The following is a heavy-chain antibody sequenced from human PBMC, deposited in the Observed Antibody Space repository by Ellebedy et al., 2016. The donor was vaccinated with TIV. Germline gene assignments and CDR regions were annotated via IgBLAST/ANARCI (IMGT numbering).Heavy chain of an antibody. V-gene: IGHV3-23*01. CDR1: GFTFSMSA. D-gene: IGHD4-17*01. CDR2: ISGSGGST. CDR3: AKGAREDYGDYGKYYYYGMDV. Sequence: GGSLRLSXAASGFTFSMSAMTWVRQAPGKGLEWVSAISGSGGSTYYADSVKGRFTISRDNSKNTLYLQMNSLRAEDTAVYYCAKGAREDYGDYGKYYYYGMDVWGQGTTVTVSS. J-gene: IGHJ6*02.